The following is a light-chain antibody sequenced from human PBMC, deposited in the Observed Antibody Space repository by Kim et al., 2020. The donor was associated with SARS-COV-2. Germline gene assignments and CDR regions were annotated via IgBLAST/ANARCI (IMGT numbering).Light chain of an antibody. CDR1: QNVNDN. J-gene: IGKJ2*01. Sequence: ASPGERATLSCRASQNVNDNLAWYRQKPGQAPRLLIYGASTRATGIPARFSGSGSGTEFTLTISSLQSEDFAVYYCQQYNNWPPYTFGQGTKLEI. V-gene: IGKV3-15*01. CDR2: GAS. CDR3: QQYNNWPPYT.